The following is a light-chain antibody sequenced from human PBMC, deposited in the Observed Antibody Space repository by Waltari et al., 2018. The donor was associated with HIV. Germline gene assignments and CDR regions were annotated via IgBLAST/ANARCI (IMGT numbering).Light chain of an antibody. CDR1: RSILYSSNNQNY. CDR2: WAS. CDR3: QQYYTIGPT. V-gene: IGKV4-1*01. Sequence: DIVMTQSPNSLAVSLGERATINCRSSRSILYSSNNQNYLAWYQQKPGQSPKVLIYWASTRASGVPYRFSGSGSGTNFSLTISSLQSDDVALYYCQQYYTIGPTFGGGTKVE. J-gene: IGKJ4*01.